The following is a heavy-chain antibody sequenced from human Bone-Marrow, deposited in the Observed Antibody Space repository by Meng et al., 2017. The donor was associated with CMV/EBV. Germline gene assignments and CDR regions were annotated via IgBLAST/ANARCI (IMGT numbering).Heavy chain of an antibody. CDR3: ARDWGDYGTRWGMDV. CDR1: GFTFSSYS. Sequence: GESLKISCAASGFTFSSYSMNWVRQAPGKGLEWVSSISSSSSYIYYADSVKGRFTISRDNAKNSLYLQMNSLRAEDTAVYYCARDWGDYGTRWGMDVWGRGTTVTVSS. CDR2: ISSSSSYI. D-gene: IGHD4-17*01. J-gene: IGHJ6*02. V-gene: IGHV3-21*01.